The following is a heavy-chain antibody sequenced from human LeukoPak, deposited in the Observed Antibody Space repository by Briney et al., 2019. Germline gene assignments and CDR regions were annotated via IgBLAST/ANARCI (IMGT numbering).Heavy chain of an antibody. D-gene: IGHD3-22*01. CDR1: GGSISSYY. Sequence: SETLSLTCTVSGGSISSYYWSWIRQPPGKGLEWIGYIYTSGSTNYNPPPKSRVTISVDTSKNQFSLKLSSVTAADAAVYYCARGEPDYYDIQGGDAFDIWGQGTMVTVSS. V-gene: IGHV4-4*09. J-gene: IGHJ3*02. CDR2: IYTSGST. CDR3: ARGEPDYYDIQGGDAFDI.